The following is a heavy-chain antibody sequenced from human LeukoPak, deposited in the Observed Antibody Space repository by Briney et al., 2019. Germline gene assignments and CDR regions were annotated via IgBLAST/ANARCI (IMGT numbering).Heavy chain of an antibody. J-gene: IGHJ6*02. D-gene: IGHD3-16*01. CDR2: IYPGDSDT. V-gene: IGHV5-51*01. CDR3: ARMMMTGGMDV. Sequence: GGSLKISCQGSGSSFTSYWIGWVGQLPGKGLEWMGIIYPGDSDTRYSPSFQGQVTISADKSISTAYLQWSSLKASDTAMYYCARMMMTGGMDVWGQGTTVTVSS. CDR1: GSSFTSYW.